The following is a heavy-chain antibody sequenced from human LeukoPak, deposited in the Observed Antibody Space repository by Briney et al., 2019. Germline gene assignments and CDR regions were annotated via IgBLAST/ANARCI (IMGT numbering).Heavy chain of an antibody. Sequence: GGSLRLSCAASGFTVSSNYMSWVRQAPAKGLEWVSIIYSGGSTFYAESVKGRFTISRDNNENTLYLQMNSLRVEDTAVYYCARAAQVTGRPNLGGHFDYWGQGTLVTVSS. CDR3: ARAAQVTGRPNLGGHFDY. J-gene: IGHJ4*02. CDR2: IYSGGST. V-gene: IGHV3-53*01. CDR1: GFTVSSNY. D-gene: IGHD6-6*01.